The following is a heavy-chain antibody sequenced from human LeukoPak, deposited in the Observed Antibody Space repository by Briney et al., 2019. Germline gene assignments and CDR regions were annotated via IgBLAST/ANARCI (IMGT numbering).Heavy chain of an antibody. CDR1: GGSFSGYY. CDR3: ARGILGGSYKTAYYFDY. D-gene: IGHD1-26*01. CDR2: INHSGST. V-gene: IGHV4-34*01. J-gene: IGHJ4*02. Sequence: SETLPLTCAVYGGSFSGYYWSWIRQPPGKGLEWIGEINHSGSTNYNPSLKSRVTISVDTSKNQFSLKLSSVTAADTAVYYCARGILGGSYKTAYYFDYWGQGTLVTVSS.